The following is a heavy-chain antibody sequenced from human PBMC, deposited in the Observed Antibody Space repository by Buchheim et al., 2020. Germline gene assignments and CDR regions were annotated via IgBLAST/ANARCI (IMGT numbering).Heavy chain of an antibody. D-gene: IGHD3/OR15-3a*01. J-gene: IGHJ4*02. V-gene: IGHV3-30-3*01. CDR2: ISYDGNKK. CDR3: ARDSDFDY. CDR1: GFTFSRYA. Sequence: QVQLVESGGGVVQPGRSLRLSCAASGFTFSRYAMHWVRQGPGKGLEWVAFISYDGNKKYYADSVKGRLTISRDNSKKTVYVQMNNLRPEDTAVYYCARDSDFDYWGQGTL.